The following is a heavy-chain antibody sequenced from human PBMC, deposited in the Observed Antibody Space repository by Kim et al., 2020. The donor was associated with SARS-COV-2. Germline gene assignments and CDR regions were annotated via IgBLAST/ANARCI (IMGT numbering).Heavy chain of an antibody. V-gene: IGHV4-34*01. CDR1: GGSFSGYY. CDR2: INHSGST. D-gene: IGHD2-2*01. CDR3: ARGRCSSTSCPYNWFDP. Sequence: SETLSLTCAVYGGSFSGYYWSWIRQPPGKGLEWIGEINHSGSTNYNPSLKSRVTISVDTSKNQFSLKLSSVTAADTAVYYCARGRCSSTSCPYNWFDPWGQGTLVTVSS. J-gene: IGHJ5*02.